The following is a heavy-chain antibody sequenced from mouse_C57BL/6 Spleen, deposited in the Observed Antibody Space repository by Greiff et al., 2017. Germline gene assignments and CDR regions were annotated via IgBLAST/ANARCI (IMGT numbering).Heavy chain of an antibody. CDR3: AKRGYGSSYWFAY. CDR2: IWGDGST. D-gene: IGHD1-1*01. CDR1: GFSLTSYG. J-gene: IGHJ3*01. V-gene: IGHV2-3*01. Sequence: QVQLKESGPGLVAPSQRLSITCTVSGFSLTSYGVSWVRQPPGKGLEWLGVIWGDGSTNYHTAPISRLSISKDNSKSQVFLKLNSLQTEYTATYYCAKRGYGSSYWFAYWGQGTLVTVSA.